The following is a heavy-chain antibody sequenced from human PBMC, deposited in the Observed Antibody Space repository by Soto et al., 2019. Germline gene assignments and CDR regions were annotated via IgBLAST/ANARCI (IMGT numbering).Heavy chain of an antibody. D-gene: IGHD2-15*01. CDR2: INTDGSDT. V-gene: IGHV3-74*01. Sequence: TGGSLRLSCAASGFIFSSHWMHWVRQAPGKGLVWVSGINTDGSDTIYADSVKGRFTISRDNAKNTLYLQMNSLRAEDTAVYYCARVRMGPVVYYYYYYMDVWGKGTTVTVSS. CDR1: GFIFSSHW. CDR3: ARVRMGPVVYYYYYYMDV. J-gene: IGHJ6*03.